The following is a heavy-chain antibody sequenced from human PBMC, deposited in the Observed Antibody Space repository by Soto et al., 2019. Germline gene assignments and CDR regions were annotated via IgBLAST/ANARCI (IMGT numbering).Heavy chain of an antibody. CDR2: VIPILGMA. D-gene: IGHD2-2*01. Sequence: QVQLVQSGAEVKKPGSSVKVSCEASGGTFSSYSFSWVRQAPGQGLEWMGRVIPILGMANYAPKFQGRVPITADKSTXTXYXXLSSLRSEDTAVYYCARGGAVVVPGAVDRHNWFDPWGQGTLVTVSS. CDR1: GGTFSSYS. J-gene: IGHJ5*02. V-gene: IGHV1-69*02. CDR3: ARGGAVVVPGAVDRHNWFDP.